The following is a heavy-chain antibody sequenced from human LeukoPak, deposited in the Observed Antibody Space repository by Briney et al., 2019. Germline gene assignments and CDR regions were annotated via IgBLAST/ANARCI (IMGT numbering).Heavy chain of an antibody. CDR2: ISGSGGST. V-gene: IGHV3-23*01. D-gene: IGHD2-2*01. CDR3: AKVPIPYYYYYMDV. J-gene: IGHJ6*03. CDR1: GFTFSSYA. Sequence: PGGSLRLSCAASGFTFSSYAMSWVRQAPGKGLEWVSAISGSGGSTYYADSVKGRFTISRDNSKNTLYLQMNSLRAEDTAVYYCAKVPIPYYYYYMDVWGKGTTVTVSS.